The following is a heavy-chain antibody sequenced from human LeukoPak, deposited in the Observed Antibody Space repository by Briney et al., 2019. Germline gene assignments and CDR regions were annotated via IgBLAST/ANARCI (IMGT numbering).Heavy chain of an antibody. CDR2: IYTSGST. D-gene: IGHD3-22*01. CDR1: GGSISSYY. J-gene: IGHJ4*02. V-gene: IGHV4-4*07. CDR3: ARDKLDYYDSSGYSDY. Sequence: SETLSLTCTVSGGSISSYYWSWIRQPAGKGLEWIGRIYTSGSTNYNPSLKSRVTISVDTSKNQFSLKLSSVTAADTAVYYCARDKLDYYDSSGYSDYWGQGTLVTVSS.